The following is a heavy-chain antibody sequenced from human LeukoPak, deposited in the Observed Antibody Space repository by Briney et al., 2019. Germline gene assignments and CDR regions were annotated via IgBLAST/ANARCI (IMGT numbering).Heavy chain of an antibody. CDR1: GLTVSSNY. J-gene: IGHJ4*02. CDR2: IGVDGYT. V-gene: IGHV3-53*01. D-gene: IGHD5-24*01. CDR3: ATNRDYRFEY. Sequence: PGGSLRLSCAASGLTVSSNYMTWVRQTPGKGLEWVSLIGVDGYTYFADSVKGRFTISRDNSKNTIYLQMTSLRAEDTAVYYCATNRDYRFEYWGQGTLVTVSS.